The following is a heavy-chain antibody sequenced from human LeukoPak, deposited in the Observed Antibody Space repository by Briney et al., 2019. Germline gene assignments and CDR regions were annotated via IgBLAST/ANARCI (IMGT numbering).Heavy chain of an antibody. J-gene: IGHJ5*02. CDR2: IYYSGST. D-gene: IGHD2-2*02. Sequence: PGGSLRLSCAASGFTVSSNYMSWVRQPPGKGLEWIGSIYYSGSTYYNPSLKSRVTISVDTSKNQFSLKLSSVTAADTAVYYCASQPRYCSSTSCYNHNWFDPWGQGTLVTVSS. V-gene: IGHV4-39*01. CDR1: GFTVSSNY. CDR3: ASQPRYCSSTSCYNHNWFDP.